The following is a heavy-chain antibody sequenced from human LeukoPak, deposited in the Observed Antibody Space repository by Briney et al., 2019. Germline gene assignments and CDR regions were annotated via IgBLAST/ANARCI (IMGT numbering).Heavy chain of an antibody. CDR2: SSSSGSAT. D-gene: IGHD2-21*01. CDR3: AREVQGGPFVVSIPFDY. J-gene: IGHJ4*02. V-gene: IGHV3-48*03. CDR1: GFTFSSYD. Sequence: PGGSLRLSCAAAGFTFSSYDMNWVRQAPGKGLECISYSSSSGSATFYADSVRGRFTISRDSAKSSLYLQMNSLRAEDAAVYYCAREVQGGPFVVSIPFDYWGQGTLVTVSS.